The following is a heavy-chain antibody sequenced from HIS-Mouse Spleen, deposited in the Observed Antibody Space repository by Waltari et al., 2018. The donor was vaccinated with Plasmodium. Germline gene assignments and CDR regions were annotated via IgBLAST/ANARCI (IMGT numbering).Heavy chain of an antibody. D-gene: IGHD4-17*01. CDR1: GGSFSGYY. CDR2: INHSGSP. J-gene: IGHJ4*02. V-gene: IGHV4-34*01. Sequence: QVQLQQWGAGLLKPSETLSLTCAVYGGSFSGYYWSWIRQPPGKGLEWIGEINHSGSPNYNPSVKSRVTISVDTSKNQFSLKLSSVTAADTAVYYCARTGDYGGNSWGQGTLVTVSS. CDR3: ARTGDYGGNS.